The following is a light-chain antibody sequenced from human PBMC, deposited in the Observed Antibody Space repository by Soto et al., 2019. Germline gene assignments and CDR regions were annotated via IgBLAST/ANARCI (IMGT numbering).Light chain of an antibody. CDR1: SSDAGNYNF. J-gene: IGLJ3*02. Sequence: QSALTQPASVSGSPGQSITISCTGTSSDAGNYNFVSWYQQHPGKAPKVIIYEDSTRPSGVSNRISGSKSGSTASLTISGLQAEYEADYYCCSYAGSSTSWVFGGGTKLTVL. CDR3: CSYAGSSTSWV. CDR2: EDS. V-gene: IGLV2-23*01.